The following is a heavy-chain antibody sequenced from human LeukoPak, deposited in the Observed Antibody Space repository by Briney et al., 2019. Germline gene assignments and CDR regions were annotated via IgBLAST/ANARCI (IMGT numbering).Heavy chain of an antibody. CDR3: ARHISDYYDSSGYYYVAFDI. CDR2: IYYSGGT. D-gene: IGHD3-22*01. V-gene: IGHV4-30-4*08. CDR1: GVSISSGDYY. J-gene: IGHJ3*02. Sequence: KTSETLSLTCTVSGVSISSGDYYWSWIRQPPGKGLEWIGYIYYSGGTYYNPSLKSRVTISVDTSKNQFSLKLSSVTAADTAVYYCARHISDYYDSSGYYYVAFDIWGQGTMVTVSS.